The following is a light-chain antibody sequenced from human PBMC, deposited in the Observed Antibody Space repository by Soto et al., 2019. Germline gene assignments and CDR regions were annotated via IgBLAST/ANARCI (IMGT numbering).Light chain of an antibody. J-gene: IGKJ4*01. CDR3: QQYYSYPLT. Sequence: AIRMTQSPSSFSASTGDRVTITCRASQGISSYLAWYQQKPGKAPKLLIYAASTLQSGVPSRFGGSGSGTDFTLTISCLQSEDFATYYCQQYYSYPLTFGGGTKVDIK. CDR2: AAS. CDR1: QGISSY. V-gene: IGKV1-8*01.